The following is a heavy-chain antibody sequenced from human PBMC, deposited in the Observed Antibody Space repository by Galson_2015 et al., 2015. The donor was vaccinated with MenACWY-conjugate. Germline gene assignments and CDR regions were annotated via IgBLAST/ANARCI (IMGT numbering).Heavy chain of an antibody. J-gene: IGHJ5*02. Sequence: SLRLSCAASGFVFSNYWMSWVRQAPGRGLEWVANIKEDGTKTYYVDSLKGRFTISRDNAKNSLYLQMSSLGAEDTAVYYCARIGYSSSSFDPWGQGTLVTVSS. CDR2: IKEDGTKT. CDR1: GFVFSNYW. D-gene: IGHD6-6*01. CDR3: ARIGYSSSSFDP. V-gene: IGHV3-7*03.